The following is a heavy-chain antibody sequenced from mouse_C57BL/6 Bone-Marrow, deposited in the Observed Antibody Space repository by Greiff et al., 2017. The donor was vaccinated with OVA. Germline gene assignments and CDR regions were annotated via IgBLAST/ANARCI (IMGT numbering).Heavy chain of an antibody. CDR2: INPSSGYT. V-gene: IGHV1-4*01. CDR1: GYTFTSYT. D-gene: IGHD2-3*01. CDR3: ARDDGYFDY. J-gene: IGHJ2*01. Sequence: VMLVESGAELARPGASVKMSCKASGYTFTSYTMHWVKQRPGQGLEWIGYINPSSGYTKYNQKFKDKATLTADKSSSTAYMQLSSLTSEDSAVYYCARDDGYFDYWGQGTTLIVSS.